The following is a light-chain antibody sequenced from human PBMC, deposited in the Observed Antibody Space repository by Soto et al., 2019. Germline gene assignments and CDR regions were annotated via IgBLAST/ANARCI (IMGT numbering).Light chain of an antibody. V-gene: IGKV1-5*03. CDR1: QSISSW. CDR2: KAS. CDR3: QQYNSYPYT. J-gene: IGKJ2*01. Sequence: DIQMTQSPSTLSASVGDRVTITCRASQSISSWLAWYQQKPGKAPKLLIYKASSLESGVPSRFSGSGSGTEFTLTISSLQPDDFATYYCQQYNSYPYTYGQGTKLEIK.